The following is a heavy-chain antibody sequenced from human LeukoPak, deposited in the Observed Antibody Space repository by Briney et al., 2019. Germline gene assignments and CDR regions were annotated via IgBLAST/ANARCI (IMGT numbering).Heavy chain of an antibody. CDR3: ARSRWLLM. V-gene: IGHV4-59*01. D-gene: IGHD3-22*01. CDR2: IHYSGST. CDR1: GGSISSYH. Sequence: SETLSLTCTVSGGSISSYHWGWIRQPPGKGLEWIGYIHYSGSTIYNPSLKSRVTISVDTSKNQLSLKLSSVTAVDTAVYYCARSRWLLMWGQGTLVTVSS. J-gene: IGHJ4*02.